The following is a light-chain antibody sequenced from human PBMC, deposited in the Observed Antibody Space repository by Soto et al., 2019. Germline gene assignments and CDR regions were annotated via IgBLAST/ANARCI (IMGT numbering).Light chain of an antibody. Sequence: EIVLTQSPATLSLSPGERATLSCRASQSISSSYLAWYQHRPGQAPRLLIYGTSSRATGIPDRFSGSGSGTDFTLTISRLEPEDFALYYCQQYGGSPITFGLGTRLEIK. V-gene: IGKV3-20*01. J-gene: IGKJ5*01. CDR3: QQYGGSPIT. CDR2: GTS. CDR1: QSISSSY.